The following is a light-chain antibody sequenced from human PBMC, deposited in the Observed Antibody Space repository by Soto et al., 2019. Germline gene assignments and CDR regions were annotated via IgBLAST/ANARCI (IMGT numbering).Light chain of an antibody. CDR3: QQRSNWPFA. CDR1: QSINRY. V-gene: IGKV3-11*01. CDR2: DAS. J-gene: IGKJ5*01. Sequence: EIVLTQSPATLSLSPGERATLSCRASQSINRYLAWYQQKPGQPPRLLIYDASNRATGIPARFSGSGSGTDITLTISSLEVEDFAAYYCQQRSNWPFAFGQGTRLE.